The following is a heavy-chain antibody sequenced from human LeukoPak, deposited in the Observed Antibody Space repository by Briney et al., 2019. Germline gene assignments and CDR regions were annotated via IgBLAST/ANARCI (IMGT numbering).Heavy chain of an antibody. CDR1: GGSISSRSYY. CDR2: IYYSEGT. V-gene: IGHV4-39*07. J-gene: IGHJ4*02. Sequence: SETLSLTCTVSGGSISSRSYYWGWIRQPPGKGLEWIGSIYYSEGTYYNPSLKSRVTISIDTSKNQFSLKVNSVTAADTAVYYCARGCNWNYRYPFDYWGQGTLVTVSS. CDR3: ARGCNWNYRYPFDY. D-gene: IGHD1-7*01.